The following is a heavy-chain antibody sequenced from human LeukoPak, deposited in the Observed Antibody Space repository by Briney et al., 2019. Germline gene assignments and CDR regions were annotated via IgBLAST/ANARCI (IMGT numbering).Heavy chain of an antibody. V-gene: IGHV4-30-4*01. CDR2: IYYSGST. CDR1: GGSISSGDYY. Sequence: PSEALSLTCTVSGGSISSGDYYWSWIRQPPGKGLEWIGYIYYSGSTYYNPSLKSRVTISVDTSKNQFSLKLSSVTAADMAVYYCARDQTVGATIDYWGQGTLVTVSS. CDR3: ARDQTVGATIDY. D-gene: IGHD1-26*01. J-gene: IGHJ4*02.